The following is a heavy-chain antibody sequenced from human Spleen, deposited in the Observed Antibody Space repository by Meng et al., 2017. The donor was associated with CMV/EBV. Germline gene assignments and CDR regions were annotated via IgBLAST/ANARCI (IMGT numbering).Heavy chain of an antibody. D-gene: IGHD3-22*01. Sequence: GESLKISCAASGFTFSSYPMHWVRQAPGKGLEWVAVMLQDGSTKYYADSVKGRFTISRDNSRNTMYLQMHSLGVEDTAVYYCARDLRGPNYYDSTGYFDYWGQGIRVTVSS. J-gene: IGHJ4*02. CDR3: ARDLRGPNYYDSTGYFDY. CDR1: GFTFSSYP. CDR2: MLQDGSTK. V-gene: IGHV3-30*04.